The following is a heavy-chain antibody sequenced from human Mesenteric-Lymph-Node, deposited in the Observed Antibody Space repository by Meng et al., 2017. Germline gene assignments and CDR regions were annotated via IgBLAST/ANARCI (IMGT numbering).Heavy chain of an antibody. Sequence: QVQLQESGPGLVKPSQTLSLICTVSGGSISSGDYYWSWIRQPPGKGLEWIGYIYYSGSTYYNPSLKSRVTISVDTSKNQFSLRLSSVTAADTAVYYCARDLGVATSIARFVYWGQGTLVTVSS. CDR2: IYYSGST. V-gene: IGHV4-30-4*01. J-gene: IGHJ4*02. CDR1: GGSISSGDYY. CDR3: ARDLGVATSIARFVY. D-gene: IGHD5-12*01.